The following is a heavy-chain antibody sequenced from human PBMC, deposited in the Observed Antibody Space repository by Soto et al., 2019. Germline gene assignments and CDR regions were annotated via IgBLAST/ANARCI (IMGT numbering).Heavy chain of an antibody. V-gene: IGHV4-34*01. D-gene: IGHD3-10*01. CDR2: INHSGST. J-gene: IGHJ6*02. CDR1: GGSFSGYY. Sequence: SETLSLTCAVCGGSFSGYYWSWIRQPPGKGLEWIGEINHSGSTNYNPSLKSRVTISVDTSKNQFSLKLSSVTAADAAVYYCARGRGPYYYGSGSYGYYYYGMDVWGQGTTVT. CDR3: ARGRGPYYYGSGSYGYYYYGMDV.